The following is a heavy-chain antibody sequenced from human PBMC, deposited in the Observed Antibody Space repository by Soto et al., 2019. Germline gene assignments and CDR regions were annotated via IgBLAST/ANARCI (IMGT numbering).Heavy chain of an antibody. D-gene: IGHD5-18*01. CDR3: AKGVGYSYGDRFAY. CDR2: ISWNSGSI. Sequence: EVQLVESGGGLEQPGRSLRLSCAASGFTFDDYAMHWVRQAPGKGLEWVSGISWNSGSIGYADSVKGRFTISRDNAKNSLYLQMNSMRAEDTALYYCAKGVGYSYGDRFAYWGQGTLVTVSS. J-gene: IGHJ4*02. CDR1: GFTFDDYA. V-gene: IGHV3-9*01.